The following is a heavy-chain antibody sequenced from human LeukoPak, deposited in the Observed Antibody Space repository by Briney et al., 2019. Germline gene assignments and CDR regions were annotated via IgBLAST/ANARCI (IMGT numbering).Heavy chain of an antibody. D-gene: IGHD4-23*01. V-gene: IGHV3-23*01. CDR1: GFTFSSYA. J-gene: IGHJ3*02. CDR3: AKDQPGYGGAFDI. Sequence: LSGGSLRLSCAASGFTFSSYAMSWVRQAPGKGREWVSAISGSGGSTYYADSVKGRFTISRDNSKNTLYLQMNSLRAEDTAVYYCAKDQPGYGGAFDIWGQGTMVTVSS. CDR2: ISGSGGST.